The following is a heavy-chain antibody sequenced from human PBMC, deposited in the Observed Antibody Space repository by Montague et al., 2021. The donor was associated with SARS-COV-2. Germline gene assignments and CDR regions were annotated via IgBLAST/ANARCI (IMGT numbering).Heavy chain of an antibody. V-gene: IGHV4-61*01. CDR3: AGDYSRDTGSPRSAMDV. Sequence: SETLSLTCTVSGDSVNSGSYYWSWIRQPPGKGLEWIGYIYYRGSTNYNPSLKSRVTISIDASKNQFSLKLSSVTAADTDVYYCAGDYSRDTGSPRSAMDVWGQGTTVIVSS. CDR1: GDSVNSGSYY. J-gene: IGHJ6*02. D-gene: IGHD1-26*01. CDR2: IYYRGST.